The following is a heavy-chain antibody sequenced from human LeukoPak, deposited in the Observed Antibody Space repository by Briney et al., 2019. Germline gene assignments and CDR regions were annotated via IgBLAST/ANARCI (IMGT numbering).Heavy chain of an antibody. CDR3: AKEGRSLQTY. Sequence: PGGSLRLSCRGSGFIYGNYWMSWVRLAPGKGLEWVANIKEDGTETYYVDPVKGRFTISRDNAKNSLYLQMNSLRVEDTAVYYCAKEGRSLQTYWGQGTLVTVSS. D-gene: IGHD5-24*01. J-gene: IGHJ4*02. CDR1: GFIYGNYW. CDR2: IKEDGTET. V-gene: IGHV3-7*03.